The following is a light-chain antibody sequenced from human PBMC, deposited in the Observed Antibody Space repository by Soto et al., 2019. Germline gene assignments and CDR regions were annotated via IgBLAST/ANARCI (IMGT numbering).Light chain of an antibody. J-gene: IGKJ5*01. CDR3: QQYYNSPFT. V-gene: IGKV3-20*01. Sequence: ENVLTQSPGTLSLSPGDRATLSCRATQIVRGTMLAWYQQKPGQAPRLLIYGAVSRASGIPDRFSGSGFGTDFTLITSRLEPEDFAVYYCQQYYNSPFTFGQGTRLEIK. CDR2: GAV. CDR1: QIVRGTM.